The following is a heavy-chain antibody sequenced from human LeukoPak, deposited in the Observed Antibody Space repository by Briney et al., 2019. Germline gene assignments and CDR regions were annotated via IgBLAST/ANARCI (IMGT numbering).Heavy chain of an antibody. CDR3: ARGEEY. Sequence: PGGSLRLSCAASGFTFGYYSLYWVRQAPGRGLEWVSYISSRSSTIYYADSVKGRFTISRDNAKNSLYLQMISLRDEDTAVYYCARGEEYWGQGTLVTVSS. V-gene: IGHV3-48*02. J-gene: IGHJ4*02. CDR2: ISSRSSTI. CDR1: GFTFGYYS.